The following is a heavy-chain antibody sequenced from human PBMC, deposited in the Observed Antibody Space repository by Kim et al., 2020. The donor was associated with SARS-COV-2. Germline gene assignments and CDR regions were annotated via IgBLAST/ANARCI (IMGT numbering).Heavy chain of an antibody. V-gene: IGHV3-23*01. CDR2: STAHNVVM. J-gene: IGHJ6*02. CDR1: GFDFDTFA. CDR3: AKGLQSHAYWVAIDV. Sequence: GGSLRLSCEGSGFDFDTFAITWVRQVPGKGLEWVSRSTAHNVVMYYAASVKGRFTATRDNSRAYLHMRDLRAEDTALYYCAKGLQSHAYWVAIDVWGQGT. D-gene: IGHD3-16*01.